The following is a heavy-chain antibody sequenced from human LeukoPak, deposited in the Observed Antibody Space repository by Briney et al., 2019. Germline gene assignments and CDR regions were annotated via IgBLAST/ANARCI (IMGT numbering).Heavy chain of an antibody. D-gene: IGHD3-22*01. CDR2: IYSGGGT. J-gene: IGHJ4*02. Sequence: GGTLRLSCAASGFIVSNNYMNWVRQPPGKGLEWVSFIYSGGGTYYAGSVKGRFTISRDNSKNTLYLQMNSLRADDTAVYYCARGCYYERGGYCPFDYWGPGTLVTVSS. CDR1: GFIVSNNY. CDR3: ARGCYYERGGYCPFDY. V-gene: IGHV3-53*01.